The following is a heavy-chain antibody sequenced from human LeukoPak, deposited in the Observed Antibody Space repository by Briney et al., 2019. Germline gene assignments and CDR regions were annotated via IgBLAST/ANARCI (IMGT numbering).Heavy chain of an antibody. CDR1: GFIFSSYG. D-gene: IGHD1-26*01. CDR2: IRSKTDGGTA. Sequence: GGSLRLSCAASGFIFSSYGMHWVRQAPGKGLEWVGRIRSKTDGGTADYVAPVKGRFTISRDDSKDTLYLQMNSLETEDTGVYYCTTEWDWGQGTLVTVSS. J-gene: IGHJ4*02. V-gene: IGHV3-15*01. CDR3: TTEWD.